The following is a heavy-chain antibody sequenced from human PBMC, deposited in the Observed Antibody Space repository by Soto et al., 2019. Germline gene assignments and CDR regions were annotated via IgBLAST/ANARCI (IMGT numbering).Heavy chain of an antibody. CDR3: AREPNYFDY. CDR1: GYTFTSYG. CDR2: IRAYNGNT. V-gene: IGHV1-18*01. Sequence: QVQLVQSGAEVKKPGASVKVSCKASGYTFTSYGISWVRQAPGQGLEWMGWIRAYNGNTKYAQKLQGRVTMTTDTSTSTADMELRSLRSDDTGVDYCAREPNYFDYWGQGTLVTVSS. J-gene: IGHJ4*02.